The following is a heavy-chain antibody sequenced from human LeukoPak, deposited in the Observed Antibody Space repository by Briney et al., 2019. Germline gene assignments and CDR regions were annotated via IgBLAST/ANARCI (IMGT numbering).Heavy chain of an antibody. D-gene: IGHD3-16*01. J-gene: IGHJ4*02. V-gene: IGHV4-39*01. CDR1: GGSISRSSYY. Sequence: PSETLSHTRTLSGGSISRSSYYCGWVRQPPGKGLKWIGCIYYSWSSGYSNTTLKSRVTVSVDTSKNQFTRKLSSVAVAETAVYYCARRAREFGWVFDYWGQGNLVTVSS. CDR3: ARRAREFGWVFDY. CDR2: IYYSWSSG.